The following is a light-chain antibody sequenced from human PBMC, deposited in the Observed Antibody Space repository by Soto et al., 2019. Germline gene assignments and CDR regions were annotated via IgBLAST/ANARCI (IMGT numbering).Light chain of an antibody. V-gene: IGLV2-14*01. Sequence: QSVLTQPASVSGSPGQSITISCTGTSSDVGGHNYVSWYQQHAGKAPKLMIYDVTNRPSGVSNRFSGSKSANTASLTISGLQAEDEADYYCSSHTSISTVVVFGGGTKLTVL. CDR1: SSDVGGHNY. CDR3: SSHTSISTVVV. J-gene: IGLJ2*01. CDR2: DVT.